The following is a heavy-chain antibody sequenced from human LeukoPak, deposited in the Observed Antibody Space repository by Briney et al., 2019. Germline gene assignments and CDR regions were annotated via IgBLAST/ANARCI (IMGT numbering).Heavy chain of an antibody. CDR2: IWYDGSNK. J-gene: IGHJ6*02. V-gene: IGHV3-33*01. CDR1: GLTFSSYG. Sequence: GRSLRLSCAASGLTFSSYGMHWVRQAPGKGLEWVAVIWYDGSNKYYADSVKGRFTISRDNSKNTLYLQMNSLRAEDTAVYYCARDQQWLRNGYYYYGMDVWGQGTTATVSS. D-gene: IGHD6-19*01. CDR3: ARDQQWLRNGYYYYGMDV.